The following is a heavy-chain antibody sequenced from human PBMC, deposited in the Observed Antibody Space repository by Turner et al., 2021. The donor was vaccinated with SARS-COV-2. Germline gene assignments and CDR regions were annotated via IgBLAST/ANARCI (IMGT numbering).Heavy chain of an antibody. J-gene: IGHJ6*02. CDR2: IYYSGST. CDR3: AGEEVVFRASHTLYYYGMDV. Sequence: LQLRESDTGLVKPSETPSLTCTVSGCSISSSSYYWGWIRQPPGKGLEWIGSIYYSGSTYYNPSLKSRVTISVDTSKNQFSLKLSSVTAADTAVYYCAGEEVVFRASHTLYYYGMDVWGQGTTVTVSS. D-gene: IGHD3-22*01. V-gene: IGHV4-39*05. CDR1: GCSISSSSYY.